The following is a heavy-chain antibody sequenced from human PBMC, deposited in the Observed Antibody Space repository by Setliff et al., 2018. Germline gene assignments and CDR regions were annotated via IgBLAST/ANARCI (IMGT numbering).Heavy chain of an antibody. D-gene: IGHD3-3*01. J-gene: IGHJ6*02. CDR3: ANGMFYDFWSNYPYYFGMDV. Sequence: PGGSLRLSCAASGFTFSGYAMTWVRQAPGKGLEWVSAISGSGDSTFYADSVKGRFTISRGNSKNTLYLQMNSLTAEDTAVYYCANGMFYDFWSNYPYYFGMDVWGQGTTVTVS. V-gene: IGHV3-23*01. CDR2: ISGSGDST. CDR1: GFTFSGYA.